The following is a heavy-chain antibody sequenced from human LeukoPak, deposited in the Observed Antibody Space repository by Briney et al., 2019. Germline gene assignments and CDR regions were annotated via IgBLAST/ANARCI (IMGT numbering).Heavy chain of an antibody. Sequence: PSETLSLTCTVSGGSISSGGFYWSWIRQPPGKGLEWIGYIHHSGDTYQNPSHKSRVTVSSDRSKNEFYLKLSSATAADTAVYDCASGYSSSWTDYWGQGTLVTVSS. CDR2: IHHSGDT. J-gene: IGHJ4*02. CDR3: ASGYSSSWTDY. D-gene: IGHD6-13*01. CDR1: GGSISSGGFY. V-gene: IGHV4-30-2*01.